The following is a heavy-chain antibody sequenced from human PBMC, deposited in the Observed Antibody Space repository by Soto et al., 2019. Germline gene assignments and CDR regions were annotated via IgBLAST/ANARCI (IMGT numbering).Heavy chain of an antibody. D-gene: IGHD2-15*01. Sequence: ASVKVSCKASGGTFSSYAISWVRQAPGQGLEWMGGIIPIFGTANYAQKFQGRVTITADESTSTAYMELSSLRSEDTAVYYCARGVVVVAATSYYYYYGMDVWGQGTTVTVSS. CDR3: ARGVVVVAATSYYYYYGMDV. V-gene: IGHV1-69*13. J-gene: IGHJ6*02. CDR1: GGTFSSYA. CDR2: IIPIFGTA.